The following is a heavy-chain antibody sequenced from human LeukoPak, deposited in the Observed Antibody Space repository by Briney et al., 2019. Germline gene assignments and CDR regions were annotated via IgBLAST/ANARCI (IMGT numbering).Heavy chain of an antibody. Sequence: GGSLRLSCAASGFTVSSNYMSWVRQAPGKGLERVSVIYSGGSTYYADSVKGRFTISRDNSKNTLYLQMSSLRAEDTAVYYCASTGWAGPDCSGGSCFRFYYYYGMDVWGQGTTVTVSS. CDR1: GFTVSSNY. CDR3: ASTGWAGPDCSGGSCFRFYYYYGMDV. D-gene: IGHD2-15*01. J-gene: IGHJ6*02. V-gene: IGHV3-53*01. CDR2: IYSGGST.